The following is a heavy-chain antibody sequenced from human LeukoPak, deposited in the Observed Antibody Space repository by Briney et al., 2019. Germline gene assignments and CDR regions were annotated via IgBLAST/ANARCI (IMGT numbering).Heavy chain of an antibody. CDR3: ARASQWLAFDD. CDR1: GFTVSSNY. V-gene: IGHV3-66*01. D-gene: IGHD6-19*01. J-gene: IGHJ4*02. Sequence: PGGSLRLSCAASGFTVSSNYMAWVRQAPGKGLEWVSVIYNGGSTNYGDSVKDRFTISRDNSKNTLHLQMSSLRAEDTALYYCARASQWLAFDDWGQGALVTVSS. CDR2: IYNGGST.